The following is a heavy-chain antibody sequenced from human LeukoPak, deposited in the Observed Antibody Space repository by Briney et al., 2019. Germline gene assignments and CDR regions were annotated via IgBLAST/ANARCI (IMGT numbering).Heavy chain of an antibody. CDR2: ISGSSYYI. V-gene: IGHV3-21*01. CDR1: GFTFSTDW. D-gene: IGHD4-11*01. CDR3: ALNSGPTGAFDI. Sequence: PGGSLRLSCAASGFTFSTDWMHWVRQAPGKGLEWVSSISGSSYYIYYADSVKGRFTISRDNSKNTLYLQMNSLRAEDTAVYYCALNSGPTGAFDIWGQGTMVTVSS. J-gene: IGHJ3*02.